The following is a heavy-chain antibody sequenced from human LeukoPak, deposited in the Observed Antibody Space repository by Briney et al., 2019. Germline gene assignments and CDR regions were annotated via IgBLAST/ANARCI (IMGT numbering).Heavy chain of an antibody. CDR3: ARGEPHDAFDI. CDR1: GGSISSGSYY. CDR2: IYTSGST. J-gene: IGHJ3*02. Sequence: SQTLSLTCTVPGGSISSGSYYWSWIRQPAGKGLEWIGRIYTSGSTNYNPSLKSRVTISVEASKNQFSLKLSSVAAADTAVYYCARGEPHDAFDIWGQGTMVTVSS. V-gene: IGHV4-61*02. D-gene: IGHD1-26*01.